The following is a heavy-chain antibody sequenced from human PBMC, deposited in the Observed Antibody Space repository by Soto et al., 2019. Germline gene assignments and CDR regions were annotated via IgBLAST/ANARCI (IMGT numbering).Heavy chain of an antibody. CDR1: GFTFSNAW. CDR2: IKSKTDGGTT. D-gene: IGHD6-13*01. Sequence: PGGSLRLSCAASGFTFSNAWMNWVRQAPGKGLEWVGRIKSKTDGGTTDYAAPVKGRFTISRDDSKNTLYLQMNSLKTEDTAVYYCTTSPPPHIAAAGTGLEDDIWGQGTMVTVSS. CDR3: TTSPPPHIAAAGTGLEDDI. V-gene: IGHV3-15*07. J-gene: IGHJ3*02.